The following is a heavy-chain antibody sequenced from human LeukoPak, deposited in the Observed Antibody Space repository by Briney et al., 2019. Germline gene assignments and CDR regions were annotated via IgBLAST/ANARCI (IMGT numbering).Heavy chain of an antibody. J-gene: IGHJ4*02. CDR3: ARGYSGSSQPFEY. CDR1: GFTVSSNF. CDR2: IHTGGST. D-gene: IGHD6-6*01. Sequence: QTGGSLRLSCAASGFTVSSNFMSWVRQAPGEGLECLSVIHTGGSTNYAGSVKDRFTISRDNSKNTLYLQMNSLRAEDTAVYYCARGYSGSSQPFEYWGQGTPVTVSS. V-gene: IGHV3-66*01.